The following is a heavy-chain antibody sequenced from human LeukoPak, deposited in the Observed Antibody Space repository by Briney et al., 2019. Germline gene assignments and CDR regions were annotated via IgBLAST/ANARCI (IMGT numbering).Heavy chain of an antibody. J-gene: IGHJ4*02. CDR3: ARDGGGYSYEA. D-gene: IGHD5-18*01. V-gene: IGHV4-59*01. CDR2: IYSSGST. CDR1: GGSISSYY. Sequence: SETLSLTCTVSGGSISSYYWSWIRQPPGKGLEWIAYIYSSGSTNYNPSLKSRVTISIDTSKNQFSLKLSSVTAADTAVYYCARDGGGYSYEAWGQGTLVTVSS.